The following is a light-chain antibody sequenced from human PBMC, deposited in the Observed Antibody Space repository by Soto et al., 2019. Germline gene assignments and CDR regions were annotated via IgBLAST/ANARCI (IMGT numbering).Light chain of an antibody. J-gene: IGKJ1*01. CDR3: QQYYSTPQP. CDR2: WAS. Sequence: DIVMTQSPDSLAVSLGERATINCKSSQSVLHSSNNKNYLAWYQQKPGQPPKLLIYWASTRESGVPDRFSGSGSGTDFTLTIRSLQAEDVAVYFCQQYYSTPQPFGQGTKVEIK. V-gene: IGKV4-1*01. CDR1: QSVLHSSNNKNY.